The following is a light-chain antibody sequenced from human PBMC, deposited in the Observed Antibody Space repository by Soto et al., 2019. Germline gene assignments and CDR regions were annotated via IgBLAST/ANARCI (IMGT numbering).Light chain of an antibody. CDR2: DAS. CDR1: QSVSSY. V-gene: IGKV3-11*01. J-gene: IGKJ5*01. CDR3: PQRSNWPPP. Sequence: EIVLTQSPATLSLSAGERVTVSCGASQSVSSYLAWYQQKPGQAPRLLIYDASNRATGIPARFSGSGSGTDFTLTISSLEPEDFAVYYCPQRSNWPPPFGQGTRLAIK.